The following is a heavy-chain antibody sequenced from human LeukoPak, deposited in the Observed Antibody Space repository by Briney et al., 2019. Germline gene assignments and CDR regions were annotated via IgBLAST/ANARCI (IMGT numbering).Heavy chain of an antibody. J-gene: IGHJ4*02. CDR1: GASISSLY. V-gene: IGHV4-4*08. CDR3: ARPTSLKGQFDY. CDR2: IYSGGST. Sequence: NPSETLSLTCTVSGASISSLYWSWIRQPPGKGLEWIGYIYSGGSTDYNPSLKSRDTISVDTSKNQFSLKLSSVTAADTAVYYCARPTSLKGQFDYWGQGTLVTVSS.